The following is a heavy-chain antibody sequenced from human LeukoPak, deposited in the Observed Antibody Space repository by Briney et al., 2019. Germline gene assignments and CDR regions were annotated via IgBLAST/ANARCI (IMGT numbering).Heavy chain of an antibody. J-gene: IGHJ4*02. V-gene: IGHV3-7*01. D-gene: IGHD3-10*01. CDR2: IKQDGSEK. CDR1: GFTFSSYA. Sequence: GGSLRLSCAASGFTFSSYAMSWVRQAPGKGLEWVANIKQDGSEKYYVDSVKGRFTISRDNAKNSLYLQMNSLRAEDTAVYYCARLEPMVRGVSSWGQGTLVTVSS. CDR3: ARLEPMVRGVSS.